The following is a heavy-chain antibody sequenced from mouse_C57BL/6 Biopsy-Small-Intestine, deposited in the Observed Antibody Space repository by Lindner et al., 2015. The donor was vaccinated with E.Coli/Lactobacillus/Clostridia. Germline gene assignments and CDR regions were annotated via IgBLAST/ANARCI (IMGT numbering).Heavy chain of an antibody. CDR2: ISSGSSTI. V-gene: IGHV5-17*01. Sequence: VQLQESGGGLVKPGGSLKLSCAASGSTFSDYGMHWVRQAPEKGLEWVAYISSGSSTIYYADTVKGRFTISRDNAKNTLFLQMTSLKSEDTAMYYCTRGSSGGMDYWGQGTSVTVSA. D-gene: IGHD1-1*01. J-gene: IGHJ4*01. CDR3: TRGSSGGMDY. CDR1: GSTFSDYG.